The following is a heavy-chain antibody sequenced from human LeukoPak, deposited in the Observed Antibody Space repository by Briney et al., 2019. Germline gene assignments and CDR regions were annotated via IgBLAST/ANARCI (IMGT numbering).Heavy chain of an antibody. J-gene: IGHJ6*02. Sequence: SETLSLTCTVSGGSVNSADYYWSWIRQPPGKGLEWFGYIYFSGSTNYNPSLKSRVTISVDTSKNQFSLKLSSVTAADTAVYYCARDVNGYYVDVWGQGTSVTVSS. CDR2: IYFSGST. V-gene: IGHV4-61*08. CDR3: ARDVNGYYVDV. CDR1: GGSVNSADYY. D-gene: IGHD3-10*01.